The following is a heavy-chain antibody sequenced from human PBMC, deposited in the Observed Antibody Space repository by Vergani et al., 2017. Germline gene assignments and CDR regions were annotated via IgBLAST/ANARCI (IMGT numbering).Heavy chain of an antibody. D-gene: IGHD3-22*01. V-gene: IGHV3-23*04. CDR3: AGPQGTSAYYYGGFDY. CDR1: GFTFSDHY. CDR2: ISSDGGST. Sequence: EVQLVESGGGLVQPGGSLRLSCAASGFTFSDHYMDWVRQAPGKGLEWVSTISSDGGSTYYADSVKGRFTISRDNSKNTLSLQMNSLTAEDTAIYYCAGPQGTSAYYYGGFDYWGQGILVTVSS. J-gene: IGHJ4*02.